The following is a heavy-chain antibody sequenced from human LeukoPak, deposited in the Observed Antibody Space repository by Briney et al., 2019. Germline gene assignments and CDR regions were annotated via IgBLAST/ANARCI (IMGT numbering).Heavy chain of an antibody. J-gene: IGHJ4*02. CDR3: TTFPRSGGSCCLH. CDR1: GFTFSGSA. CDR2: IRSKANSYAT. D-gene: IGHD2-15*01. V-gene: IGHV3-73*01. Sequence: GGSLRLSCAASGFTFSGSAMHWVRQASGKGLEWVGRIRSKANSYATAYAASVKGRFTISRDDSKNTAYLQMNSLTTEDTAVYYCTTFPRSGGSCCLHWGQGTLVTVSS.